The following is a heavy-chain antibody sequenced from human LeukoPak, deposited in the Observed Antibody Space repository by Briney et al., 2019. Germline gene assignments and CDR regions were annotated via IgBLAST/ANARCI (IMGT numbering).Heavy chain of an antibody. J-gene: IGHJ4*02. CDR2: IVVGSGNA. CDR1: GSTFTSSV. Sequence: GPSVKLSCKASGSTFTSSVVKWVRQARGQRLEWIGWIVVGSGNANYAQKFQERVTITRDMSTSTAYMKLSSLRPEDTARYYGAADRDSSAAFAYWGQGTLVTVSS. D-gene: IGHD2-2*01. CDR3: AADRDSSAAFAY. V-gene: IGHV1-58*01.